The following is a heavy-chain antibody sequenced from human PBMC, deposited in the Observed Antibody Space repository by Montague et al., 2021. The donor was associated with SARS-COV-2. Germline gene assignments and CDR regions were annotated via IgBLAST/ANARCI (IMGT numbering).Heavy chain of an antibody. V-gene: IGHV4-34*01. J-gene: IGHJ6*02. CDR3: ASGIYPSGSYYNRYYYGLNI. Sequence: SETLSLTCAVYGGSLSGYYWSWIRQPPEKRLEWIGEINHSANTKYNPSLKSPVTISINTSKDQFSLKMTSVTAADTATYYCASGIYPSGSYYNRYYYGLNIWGPRTTVIVSS. CDR2: INHSANT. CDR1: GGSLSGYY. D-gene: IGHD3-10*01.